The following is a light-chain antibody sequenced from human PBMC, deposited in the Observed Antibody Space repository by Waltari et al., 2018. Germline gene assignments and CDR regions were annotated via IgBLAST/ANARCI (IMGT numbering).Light chain of an antibody. CDR3: SSYTSLTTLV. Sequence: QSALTQPASVSGSPGQSITISRTGPSSDIGVYNSASWYQHPPGKAPKLLIYEVSNRPSGVSHRFSGSKSGKTASLTISGLQAGDEAVYYCSSYTSLTTLVFGGGTKLTVL. CDR1: SSDIGVYNS. V-gene: IGLV2-14*01. CDR2: EVS. J-gene: IGLJ2*01.